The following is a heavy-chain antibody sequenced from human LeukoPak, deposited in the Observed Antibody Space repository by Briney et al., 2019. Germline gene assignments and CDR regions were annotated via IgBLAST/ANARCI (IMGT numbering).Heavy chain of an antibody. CDR2: ITASGPTT. V-gene: IGHV3-23*01. CDR1: GFTLTTYA. CDR3: AKDADDYVSYFDY. Sequence: GGSLRLSCAASGFTLTTYAMTWVRQAPGKGLEWVSGITASGPTTYYAASVKGRFTFSRDNSKNTLYLQMNSLRAEDTAVYYCAKDADDYVSYFDYWGQGTLVTVSS. D-gene: IGHD4-17*01. J-gene: IGHJ4*02.